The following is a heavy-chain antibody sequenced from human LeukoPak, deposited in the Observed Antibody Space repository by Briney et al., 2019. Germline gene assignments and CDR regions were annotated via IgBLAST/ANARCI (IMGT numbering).Heavy chain of an antibody. D-gene: IGHD4-17*01. CDR3: TRRGDFSYGMDV. V-gene: IGHV3-73*01. Sequence: GGSLRLSCAASGVTFSGSARHWVRQASGKGLEWVGRIRSKANSYATADAASVKGRFTISRDDSKNTAYLQMNSLKTEDTAVYYCTRRGDFSYGMDVWGQGTTVTVSS. CDR1: GVTFSGSA. CDR2: IRSKANSYAT. J-gene: IGHJ6*02.